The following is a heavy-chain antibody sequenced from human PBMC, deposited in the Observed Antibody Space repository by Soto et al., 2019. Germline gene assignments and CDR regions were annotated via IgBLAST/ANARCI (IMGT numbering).Heavy chain of an antibody. Sequence: TSETLSLTCTVSGGSVSSGSYYWSWIRQPPGKGLEWIGYIYYSGSTNYNPSLKSRVTISVDTSKNQFSLKLSSVTAADTAVYYCARGVLRWELLRRSYYYYGMDVWGQGTTVTVSS. CDR3: ARGVLRWELLRRSYYYYGMDV. V-gene: IGHV4-61*01. J-gene: IGHJ6*02. CDR1: GGSVSSGSYY. CDR2: IYYSGST. D-gene: IGHD1-26*01.